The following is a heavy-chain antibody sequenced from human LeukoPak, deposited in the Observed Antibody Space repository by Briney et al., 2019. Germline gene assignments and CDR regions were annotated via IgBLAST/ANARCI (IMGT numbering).Heavy chain of an antibody. CDR3: ARHLYYYDPEGAFDI. Sequence: GGSLRLSCTVSGFTVSSNSMSWVRQAPGKGLEWVSFIYSDNTHYSDSVKGRFTISRDNSKNTLYLQMNSLRAEDTAVYYCARHLYYYDPEGAFDIWGQGTMVTVSS. CDR2: IYSDNT. CDR1: GFTVSSNS. D-gene: IGHD3-22*01. J-gene: IGHJ3*02. V-gene: IGHV3-53*01.